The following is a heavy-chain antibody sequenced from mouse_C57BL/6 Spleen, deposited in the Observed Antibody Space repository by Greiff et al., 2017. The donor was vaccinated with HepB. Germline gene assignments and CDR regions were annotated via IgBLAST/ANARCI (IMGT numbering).Heavy chain of an antibody. J-gene: IGHJ2*01. V-gene: IGHV2-9-1*01. Sequence: QVQLQQSGPGLVAPSQSLSITCTVSGFSLTSYAISWVRQPPGKGLEWLGVIWTGGGTNYNSALKSRLSISKDNSKSQVFLKMNSLQTDDTARYYCARNEIYYDYDDGGVYFDYWGQGTTLTVSS. CDR1: GFSLTSYA. CDR2: IWTGGGT. D-gene: IGHD2-4*01. CDR3: ARNEIYYDYDDGGVYFDY.